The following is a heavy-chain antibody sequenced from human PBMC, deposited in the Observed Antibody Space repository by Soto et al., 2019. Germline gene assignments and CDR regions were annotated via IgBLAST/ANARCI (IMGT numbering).Heavy chain of an antibody. CDR2: ISSVDSII. V-gene: IGHV3-11*01. J-gene: IGHJ4*02. Sequence: QVQLVESGGGLVKPGGSLRLSCAASGFTFSDYYMSWIRQAPGKGLEWVSYISSVDSIISYADSVKGRFTISRDNAKNSLYLEMNSLRADDTAVYYCARDLGYYASSGYFDYWGQGTLVTVSS. CDR3: ARDLGYYASSGYFDY. D-gene: IGHD3-22*01. CDR1: GFTFSDYY.